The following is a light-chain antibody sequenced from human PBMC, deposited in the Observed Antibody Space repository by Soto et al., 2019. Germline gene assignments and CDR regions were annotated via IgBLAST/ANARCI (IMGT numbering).Light chain of an antibody. CDR2: EDS. Sequence: QSALTQPASVSGSPGQSITISCTGTSSDAGNYNFVSWYQQHPGKAPKVIIYEDSTRPSGVSNRISGSTSGNTASLTISGLQPEDEADYYCGSYAGSSTSWVFGGGTKLTVL. CDR1: SSDAGNYNF. CDR3: GSYAGSSTSWV. V-gene: IGLV2-23*01. J-gene: IGLJ3*02.